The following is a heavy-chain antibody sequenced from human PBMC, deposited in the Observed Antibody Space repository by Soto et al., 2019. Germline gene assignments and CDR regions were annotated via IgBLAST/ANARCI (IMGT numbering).Heavy chain of an antibody. Sequence: QVQLVESGGGVVQPGRSLRLSCAASGFTFSSYGMHWVRQAPGKGLEWVAVIWYDGSNKYYADSVKGRFTISRDNSKNPLYLQMSSLRAEDTAVYYCASGSRLNLEVAALGYFAYWGQGTLVTVSS. CDR3: ASGSRLNLEVAALGYFAY. V-gene: IGHV3-33*01. CDR2: IWYDGSNK. J-gene: IGHJ4*02. D-gene: IGHD2-15*01. CDR1: GFTFSSYG.